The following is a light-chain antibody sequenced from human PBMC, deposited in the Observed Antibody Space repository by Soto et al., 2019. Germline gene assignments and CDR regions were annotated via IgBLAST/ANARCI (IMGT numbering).Light chain of an antibody. Sequence: IVLTQSPATLSLSPGDTATLSCRASQSVSSYLAWYQQKPGQAPRLLIYDASNRATGIPARFSGSGSGTAVTLTIGSLESEDFAVYYGQQRSNWPRTFGQGTKVEIK. CDR2: DAS. CDR3: QQRSNWPRT. CDR1: QSVSSY. J-gene: IGKJ2*01. V-gene: IGKV3-11*01.